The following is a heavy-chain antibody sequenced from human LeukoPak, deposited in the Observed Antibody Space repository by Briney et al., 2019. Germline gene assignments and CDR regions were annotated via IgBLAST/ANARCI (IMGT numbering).Heavy chain of an antibody. CDR2: IIPIFGTA. J-gene: IGHJ4*02. CDR3: ASGVKGYSSSWYRTDY. V-gene: IGHV1-69*05. D-gene: IGHD6-13*01. CDR1: GGTFSSYA. Sequence: SVKVSCKASGGTFSSYAISWVRQAPGQGLEWMGGIIPIFGTANYAQKFQGRVTITTDESTSTAYMELSSLRSEDTAVYYCASGVKGYSSSWYRTDYWGQGTLVTVSS.